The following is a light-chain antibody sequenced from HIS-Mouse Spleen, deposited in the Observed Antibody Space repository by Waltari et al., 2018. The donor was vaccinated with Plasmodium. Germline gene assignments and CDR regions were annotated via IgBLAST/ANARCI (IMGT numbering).Light chain of an antibody. J-gene: IGLJ2*01. CDR3: QTWGTGMGV. CDR1: SGHRSSA. Sequence: QLVLTQSPSASASLGASVTLPSPLSSGHRSSAVAWQPQQPEKGPRYLMKLNSDGSHSKGDGIPDRFSGSSSGAERYLTISSLQSEDEADYYGQTWGTGMGVFGGGTKLTVL. V-gene: IGLV4-69*01. CDR2: LNSDGSH.